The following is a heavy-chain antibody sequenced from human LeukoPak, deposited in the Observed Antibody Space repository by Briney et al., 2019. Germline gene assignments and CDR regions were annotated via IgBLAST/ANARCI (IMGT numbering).Heavy chain of an antibody. CDR1: GGSISSSSYY. D-gene: IGHD6-13*01. Sequence: SETLSLTCTVSGGSISSSSYYWGWIRQPPGKGLEWIGSIYYSGSTNYNPSLKSRVTISVDTSKNQFSLKLSSVTAADTAVYYCARGTSGIAYRWGQGTLVTVSS. CDR2: IYYSGST. V-gene: IGHV4-39*07. CDR3: ARGTSGIAYR. J-gene: IGHJ4*02.